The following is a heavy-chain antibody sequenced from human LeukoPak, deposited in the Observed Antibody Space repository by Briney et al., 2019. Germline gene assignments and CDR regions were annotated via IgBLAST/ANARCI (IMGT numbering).Heavy chain of an antibody. CDR2: INHSGST. CDR3: APRSDIEHSYGYGKWFDP. D-gene: IGHD5-18*01. V-gene: IGHV4-34*01. CDR1: GGSFSGYY. Sequence: SETLSLTCADYGGSFSGYYWSWIRQPPGKGLGWIGEINHSGSTNYNASLKSRVTVSVDSSKNQFSLRLSSVTAADTAVYYCAPRSDIEHSYGYGKWFDPWGQGTRVTVSS. J-gene: IGHJ5*02.